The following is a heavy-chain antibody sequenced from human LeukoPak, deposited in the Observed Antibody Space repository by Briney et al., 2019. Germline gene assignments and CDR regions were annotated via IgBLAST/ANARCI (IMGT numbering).Heavy chain of an antibody. D-gene: IGHD6-19*01. Sequence: GGSLRLSCAASGVTFDDYAMHWGRPAPGEGLEWVSVISWNSGSIGYADSVKGRFTISRDNAKNSLYLQMNSLRAEDTALYYWAKDYSSGWYRYFDLGGRGTLVTVSS. CDR3: AKDYSSGWYRYFDL. CDR2: ISWNSGSI. V-gene: IGHV3-9*01. J-gene: IGHJ2*01. CDR1: GVTFDDYA.